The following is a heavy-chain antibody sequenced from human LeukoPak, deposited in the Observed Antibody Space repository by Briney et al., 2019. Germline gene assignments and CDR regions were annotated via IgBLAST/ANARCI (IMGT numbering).Heavy chain of an antibody. V-gene: IGHV4-61*01. D-gene: IGHD3-10*01. Sequence: PSETLSLTCTVSGGSVSSGSYYWSRIRQPPGQGLEWIGYIYYSGSTNYNPSLKSRVTISVDTSKNQFSLKLSSVTAADTAVYYCAGSREVRGVRLFGEYDYWGQGTLVTVSS. J-gene: IGHJ4*02. CDR1: GGSVSSGSYY. CDR3: AGSREVRGVRLFGEYDY. CDR2: IYYSGST.